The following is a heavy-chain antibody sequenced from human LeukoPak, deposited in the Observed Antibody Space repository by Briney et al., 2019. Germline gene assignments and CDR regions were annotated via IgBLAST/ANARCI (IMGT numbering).Heavy chain of an antibody. CDR3: ARDSYGDYGDDAFDI. Sequence: GASVTVSCKASGYTFTSYGISWVRQAPGQGLEWMGWISAYNGNTNYAQKLQGRVTMTTDTSTSTAYMELRSLRSDDTAVYYCARDSYGDYGDDAFDIWGQGTMVTVSS. V-gene: IGHV1-18*01. D-gene: IGHD4-17*01. CDR2: ISAYNGNT. CDR1: GYTFTSYG. J-gene: IGHJ3*02.